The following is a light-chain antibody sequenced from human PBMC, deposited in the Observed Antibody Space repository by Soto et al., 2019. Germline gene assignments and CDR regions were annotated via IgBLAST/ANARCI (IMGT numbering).Light chain of an antibody. Sequence: QSVLTQPRSVSGSPGQSVTISCTGTSSDVGGYKYVSWYQQHSGKAPKLMIYEVSKRPSGVPDRFSGSKSGNTASLTVSGLQAEDEADYYCSSFAGSPVVFGGGTKLTVL. CDR2: EVS. V-gene: IGLV2-11*01. CDR1: SSDVGGYKY. J-gene: IGLJ2*01. CDR3: SSFAGSPVV.